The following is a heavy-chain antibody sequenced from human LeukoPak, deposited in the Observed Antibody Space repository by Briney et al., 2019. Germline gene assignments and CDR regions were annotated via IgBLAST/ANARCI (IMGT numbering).Heavy chain of an antibody. CDR1: GFTFSSYE. D-gene: IGHD3-22*01. CDR2: ISSSGSTI. Sequence: GGSLRLSCAASGFTFSSYEMNWVRQAPGKALEWVSYISSSGSTIYYADSVKGRFTISRDNAKNSLYLQMDSLRAEDTAVYYCASGALYDSSGYYYVANYWGQGTLVTVSA. J-gene: IGHJ4*02. CDR3: ASGALYDSSGYYYVANY. V-gene: IGHV3-48*03.